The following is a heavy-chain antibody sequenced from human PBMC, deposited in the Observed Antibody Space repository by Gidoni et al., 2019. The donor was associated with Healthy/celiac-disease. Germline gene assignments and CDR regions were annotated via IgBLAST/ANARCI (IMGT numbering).Heavy chain of an antibody. CDR3: AKDIAQYSSSGMDV. J-gene: IGHJ6*02. CDR2: ISWNSGSI. D-gene: IGHD6-6*01. CDR1: GFTFDDYA. Sequence: EVQLVESGGGLVQPGRSLRLSCAASGFTFDDYAMHWVRQAPGKGLEWVSGISWNSGSIGYADSVKGRFTISRDNAKNSLYLQMNSLRAEDTALYYCAKDIAQYSSSGMDVWGQGTTVTVSS. V-gene: IGHV3-9*01.